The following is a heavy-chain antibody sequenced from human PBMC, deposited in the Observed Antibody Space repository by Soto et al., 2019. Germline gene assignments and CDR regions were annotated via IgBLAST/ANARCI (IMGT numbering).Heavy chain of an antibody. CDR2: ISAYNGNT. CDR3: ARVIGYYYHMDV. Sequence: ASVKVSCKASGYTFTTYDLSWVRQAPGQGLEWMGWISAYNGNTNYAQNLQGRVTMTTDTSTSTAHMELRSLRSDDTAVYYCARVIGYYYHMDVWGQGTTVTVSS. V-gene: IGHV1-18*01. CDR1: GYTFTTYD. D-gene: IGHD3-22*01. J-gene: IGHJ6*02.